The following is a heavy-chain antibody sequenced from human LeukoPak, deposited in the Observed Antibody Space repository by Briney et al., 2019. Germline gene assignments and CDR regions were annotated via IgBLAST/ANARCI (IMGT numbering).Heavy chain of an antibody. CDR1: GYTFTGYY. V-gene: IGHV1-2*06. Sequence: EASVKVSCKASGYTFTGYYMHWVRQAPGQGLEWMGRINPNSGGTNYAQKFQGRVTMTRDTSISTAYMELSRLRSDDTAVYYCARDPEGIAAAGSYYFDYWGQGTLVTVSS. CDR2: INPNSGGT. CDR3: ARDPEGIAAAGSYYFDY. D-gene: IGHD6-13*01. J-gene: IGHJ4*02.